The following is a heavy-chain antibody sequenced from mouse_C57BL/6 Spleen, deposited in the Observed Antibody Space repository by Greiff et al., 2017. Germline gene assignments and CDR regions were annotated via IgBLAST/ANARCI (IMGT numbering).Heavy chain of an antibody. Sequence: VQLQQSGAELVRPGASVKLSCTASGFNIKDDYMHWVKQRPEQGLEWIGWIDPENGDTEYASKFQGKATITADTSSNTAYLQLSSLTSEDTAVYYCTTLGLKTWCAYWGQGTLVTVSA. CDR2: IDPENGDT. V-gene: IGHV14-4*01. CDR3: TTLGLKTWCAY. J-gene: IGHJ3*01. D-gene: IGHD1-3*01. CDR1: GFNIKDDY.